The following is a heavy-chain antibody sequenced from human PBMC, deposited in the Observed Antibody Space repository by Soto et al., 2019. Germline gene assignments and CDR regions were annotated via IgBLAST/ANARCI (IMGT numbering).Heavy chain of an antibody. CDR3: ARTTPYYYYAMDV. V-gene: IGHV1-8*01. J-gene: IGHJ6*02. CDR2: LNPNSVNT. CDR1: GYTFTSYD. D-gene: IGHD1-1*01. Sequence: QVQLVQSGAEVKKPGASVKVSCKASGYTFTSYDISSVRQATGQGLEWMGRLNPNSVNTAYAQKFQGRVTMTRNTSISTAYMELSSLRSVDTAVYCGARTTPYYYYAMDVWGQGTTVTISS.